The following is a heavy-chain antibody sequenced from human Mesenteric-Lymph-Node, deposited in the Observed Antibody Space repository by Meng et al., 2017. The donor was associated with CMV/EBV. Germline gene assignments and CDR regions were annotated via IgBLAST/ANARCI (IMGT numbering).Heavy chain of an antibody. CDR3: GRGKYAAGRQGGPYYGMDV. J-gene: IGHJ6*02. CDR1: GFTFSSYS. D-gene: IGHD6-6*01. V-gene: IGHV3-21*01. Sequence: GGSLRLSCAASGFTFSSYSMNWVRQAPGKGLEWVSSISSSSSYIYYADSVKGRFTISRDNAKNSLYLQMNSLRAEDTAVYYCGRGKYAAGRQGGPYYGMDVWGQGTTVTVSS. CDR2: ISSSSSYI.